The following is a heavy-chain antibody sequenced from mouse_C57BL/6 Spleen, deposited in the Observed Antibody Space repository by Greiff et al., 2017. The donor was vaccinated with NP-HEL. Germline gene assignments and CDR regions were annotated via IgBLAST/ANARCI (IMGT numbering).Heavy chain of an antibody. CDR1: GFTFSDYG. Sequence: EVKLVESGGGLVKPGGSLKLSCAASGFTFSDYGMHWVRQAPEKGLEWVAYISGGSSTIYYADTVKGRFTISRDNAKNTLFLQMTSLRSEDTAMYYCARGPVVAPMDYWGQGTSVTVSS. J-gene: IGHJ4*01. CDR2: ISGGSSTI. V-gene: IGHV5-17*01. CDR3: ARGPVVAPMDY. D-gene: IGHD1-1*01.